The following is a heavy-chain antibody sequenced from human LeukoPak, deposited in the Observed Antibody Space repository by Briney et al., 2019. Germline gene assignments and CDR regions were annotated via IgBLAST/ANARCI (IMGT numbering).Heavy chain of an antibody. Sequence: ASVKVSCKASGYTFTSYDINWVRQASGQGLEWMGWMNPNSGNTGYAQKFQGRVTMTRNTSISTAYMELSTLRSEDTAVYYCARGPVYGGVGNWFDPWGQGTLVTVSS. V-gene: IGHV1-8*01. J-gene: IGHJ5*02. CDR2: MNPNSGNT. CDR3: ARGPVYGGVGNWFDP. D-gene: IGHD3-16*01. CDR1: GYTFTSYD.